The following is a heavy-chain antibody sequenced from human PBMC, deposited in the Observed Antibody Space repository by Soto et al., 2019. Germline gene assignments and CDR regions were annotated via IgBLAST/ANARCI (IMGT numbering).Heavy chain of an antibody. D-gene: IGHD3-3*01. Sequence: PGGSLRLSCAASGFTFNIYGMNWVRQAPGKGLEWISYISSSGATMYYVDSVRGRFTLSRDNAKNSLYLQMNSLRDEDTAVYYCARRSNLGVYFDNWGQGTLVTVSS. CDR2: ISSSGATM. CDR3: ARRSNLGVYFDN. J-gene: IGHJ4*02. CDR1: GFTFNIYG. V-gene: IGHV3-48*02.